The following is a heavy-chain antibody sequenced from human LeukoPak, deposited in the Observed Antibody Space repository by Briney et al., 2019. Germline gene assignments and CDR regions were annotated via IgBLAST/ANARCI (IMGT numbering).Heavy chain of an antibody. CDR2: IIPIFGTA. CDR1: GGTFSSYA. V-gene: IGHV1-69*13. D-gene: IGHD2-2*02. J-gene: IGHJ6*03. Sequence: ASVKVSCKASGGTFSSYAISWVRQAPGQGLEWMGGIIPIFGTANYAQKFQGRVTITADESTSTAYMELSSLRSEDTAVYYCARVWPGYCSSTSCYTLPYYYYYMDVWGKGTTVTVSS. CDR3: ARVWPGYCSSTSCYTLPYYYYYMDV.